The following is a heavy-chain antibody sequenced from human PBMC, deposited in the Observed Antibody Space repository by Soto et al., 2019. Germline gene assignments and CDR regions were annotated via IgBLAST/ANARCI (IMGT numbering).Heavy chain of an antibody. V-gene: IGHV1-2*02. D-gene: IGHD3-22*01. CDR2: INPNSGGT. Sequence: ASVKVSCKASGYTSTGYYMHWVRQAPGQGLEWMGWINPNSGGTNYAQKFQGRVTMTRDTSISTAYMELSRLRSDDTAVYYCARDWGYYYDSRTDLDAFDIWGQGTMVTVSS. CDR3: ARDWGYYYDSRTDLDAFDI. J-gene: IGHJ3*02. CDR1: GYTSTGYY.